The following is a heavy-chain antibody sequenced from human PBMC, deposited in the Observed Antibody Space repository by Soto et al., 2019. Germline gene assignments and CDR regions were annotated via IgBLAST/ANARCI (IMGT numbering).Heavy chain of an antibody. D-gene: IGHD1-1*01. V-gene: IGHV4-39*01. Sequence: SETLSLTCTVSGGSISSSSYYWGWIRQPPGKGLEWIGSIYYSGSTYYNPSLKSRVTISVDTSKNQFSLKLSSVTAADTAVYYCARLQGPLAFDYWGQGTLVTVSS. CDR3: ARLQGPLAFDY. CDR2: IYYSGST. J-gene: IGHJ4*02. CDR1: GGSISSSSYY.